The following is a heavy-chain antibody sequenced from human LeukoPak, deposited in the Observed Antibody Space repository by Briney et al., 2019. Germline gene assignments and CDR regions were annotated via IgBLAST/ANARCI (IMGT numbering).Heavy chain of an antibody. CDR3: TRETSSRYFDY. V-gene: IGHV4-39*07. J-gene: IGHJ4*02. CDR2: IYYDGST. Sequence: SEILSLTCSVSGGSISRSSDYWGWIRQSPGEGLEWIGTIYYDGSTYYNPSLKSRVTISMDTSKNQFSLNLSSVTAADTAVYYCTRETSSRYFDYWGQGTLVTVSS. CDR1: GGSISRSSDY.